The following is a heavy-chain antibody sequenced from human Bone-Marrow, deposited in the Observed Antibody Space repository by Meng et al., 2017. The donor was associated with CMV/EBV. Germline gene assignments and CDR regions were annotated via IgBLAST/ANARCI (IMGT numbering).Heavy chain of an antibody. CDR2: IKPDGSEK. V-gene: IGHV3-7*01. CDR1: GFTFSSYS. J-gene: IGHJ6*02. Sequence: GGSLRLSCAASGFTFSSYSMNWVRQAPGKGLEWVASIKPDGSEKYYADSVKGRFTIFRDNGKSSLHLQMNSLRVEDTAVYYCARDANWNSGYYYYGMDVWGQGTTVTVSS. CDR3: ARDANWNSGYYYYGMDV. D-gene: IGHD1-7*01.